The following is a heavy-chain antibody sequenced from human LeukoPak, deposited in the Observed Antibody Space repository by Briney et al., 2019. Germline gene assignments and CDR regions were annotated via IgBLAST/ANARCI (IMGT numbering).Heavy chain of an antibody. J-gene: IGHJ4*02. CDR1: GFTFSSYG. CDR2: ISYDGSNK. D-gene: IGHD5-18*01. Sequence: GGSLRLSSAAYGFTFSSYGMHWVRQAPGKGLEWVAVISYDGSNKYYADSVKGRFTISRDNSKNTLYLQMNSLRAEDTAVYYCAKVFRDTATGSFVGYFDYWGQGTLVTVSS. V-gene: IGHV3-30*18. CDR3: AKVFRDTATGSFVGYFDY.